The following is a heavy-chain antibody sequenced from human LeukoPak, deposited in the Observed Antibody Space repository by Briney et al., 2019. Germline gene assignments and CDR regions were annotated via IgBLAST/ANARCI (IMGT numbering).Heavy chain of an antibody. J-gene: IGHJ2*01. D-gene: IGHD6-13*01. CDR2: IGTAGEI. CDR1: GFTFSSYD. CDR3: ARATYSSTWYSRYFDL. V-gene: IGHV3-13*01. Sequence: GGSLRLSCAASGFTFSSYDMHWDRQATGKGLEWVSGIGTAGEIYYPGSVKGRFTISRENAKKSLYLQMNSLRAGDTAVYYCARATYSSTWYSRYFDLWGRGTLVTVSS.